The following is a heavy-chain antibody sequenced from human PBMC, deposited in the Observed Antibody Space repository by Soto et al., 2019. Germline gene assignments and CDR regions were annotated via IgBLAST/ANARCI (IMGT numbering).Heavy chain of an antibody. Sequence: QVQLQESGPGLVKPSQTLSLTCTVSGGSISSGGYYWSWIRQHPGKGVEWIGYIYYSGSTYYNPSLKCRVTISVDTSKNQFSLKLSSVTAADTAVYYCASLGVDPPHTFDYWGQGTLVTVSS. CDR1: GGSISSGGYY. CDR2: IYYSGST. V-gene: IGHV4-31*03. D-gene: IGHD3-3*01. CDR3: ASLGVDPPHTFDY. J-gene: IGHJ4*02.